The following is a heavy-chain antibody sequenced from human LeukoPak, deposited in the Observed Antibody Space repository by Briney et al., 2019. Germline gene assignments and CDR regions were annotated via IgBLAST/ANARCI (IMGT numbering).Heavy chain of an antibody. CDR1: GYTFTNYY. V-gene: IGHV1-46*01. D-gene: IGHD4-17*01. J-gene: IGHJ5*02. CDR2: IYPSGGST. CDR3: ARDSTVTTFRGCVDP. Sequence: GASVKVSCKASGYTFTNYYVHWVRQAPEQGLEWMGVIYPSGGSTSYAQRFQGRVTMTRDTSTSTVYMELSSLRSEDTAVYYCARDSTVTTFRGCVDPWGQGTLVTVSS.